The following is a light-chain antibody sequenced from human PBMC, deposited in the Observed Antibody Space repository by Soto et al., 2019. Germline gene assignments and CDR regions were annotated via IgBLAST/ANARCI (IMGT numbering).Light chain of an antibody. J-gene: IGKJ1*01. CDR3: QQYNNWPGT. Sequence: EIVMTQSPATLSVSPGERATLSCRASQSVSSNLAWYQQKPGQAPRLLIYGASTRATGIPARFSGSGSGTEFTLTISSLQSEDLAGYYGQQYNNWPGTFGQGTKVEIK. CDR1: QSVSSN. V-gene: IGKV3-15*01. CDR2: GAS.